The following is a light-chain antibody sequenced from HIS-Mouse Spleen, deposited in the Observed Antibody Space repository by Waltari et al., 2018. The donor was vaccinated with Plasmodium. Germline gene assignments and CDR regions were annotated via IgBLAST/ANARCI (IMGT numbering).Light chain of an antibody. Sequence: SYELTQPPSVSVSPGQTASIPCSGDNLGYNYACWYQQKPGQSPVLVIYQDSKRPSGIPERFSGSNSGNTATLTISGTQAMDEADYYCQAWDSSTVVFGGGTKLTVL. V-gene: IGLV3-1*01. CDR1: NLGYNY. J-gene: IGLJ2*01. CDR3: QAWDSSTVV. CDR2: QDS.